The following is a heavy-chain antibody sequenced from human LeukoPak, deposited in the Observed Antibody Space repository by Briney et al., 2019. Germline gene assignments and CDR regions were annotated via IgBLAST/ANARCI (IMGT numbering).Heavy chain of an antibody. CDR2: SSWNSGSI. CDR3: AKGGLRALSGYSNFDY. CDR1: GFTFDDYA. D-gene: IGHD3-22*01. J-gene: IGHJ4*02. V-gene: IGHV3-9*01. Sequence: PGGSLRLSCAASGFTFDDYAMHWVRQAPGKGLEWVSGSSWNSGSIGYADSVKGRFTISRDNAKNSLYLQMNSLRAEDTALYYCAKGGLRALSGYSNFDYWGQGTLVTVSS.